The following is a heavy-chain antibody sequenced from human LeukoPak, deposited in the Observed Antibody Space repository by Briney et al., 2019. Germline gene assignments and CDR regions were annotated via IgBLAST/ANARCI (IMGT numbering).Heavy chain of an antibody. V-gene: IGHV4-59*01. CDR1: GGSISSYY. D-gene: IGHD6-6*01. CDR2: IYYSGST. CDR3: ARVDPDSSSTLEVFDY. Sequence: PSETLSLTCTDSGGSISSYYWSWIRQPPGKGLEWIGYIYYSGSTNYNPSLKSRGTISVDTSKNQFSLKLSSVTAADTAVYYCARVDPDSSSTLEVFDYWGQGTLVTVSS. J-gene: IGHJ4*02.